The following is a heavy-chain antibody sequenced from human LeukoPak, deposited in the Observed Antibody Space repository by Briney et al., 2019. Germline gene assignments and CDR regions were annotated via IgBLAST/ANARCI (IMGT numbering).Heavy chain of an antibody. J-gene: IGHJ4*02. CDR3: ARGSQIGYSNYFFDY. D-gene: IGHD4-11*01. Sequence: QPGGSLRLSCAASGFSFSIYSMNWVRQAPGKGLEWVSYISTSSSTIFYADSVEGRFTVSRDNAKNSLYLQMNSLRAEDTAVYYCARGSQIGYSNYFFDYWGQGTLVTVSS. CDR1: GFSFSIYS. V-gene: IGHV3-48*04. CDR2: ISTSSSTI.